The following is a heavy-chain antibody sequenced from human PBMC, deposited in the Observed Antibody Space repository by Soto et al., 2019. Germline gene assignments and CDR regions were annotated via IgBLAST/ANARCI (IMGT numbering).Heavy chain of an antibody. J-gene: IGHJ4*02. CDR1: GGSISGSY. Sequence: SETLSLTCSVSGGSISGSYWSWIRQSPGKGLKWLGYVYYTGSTNYSPSLRSRVSISVDTSKNEFSLRLSSVTAADTAVYFCARSVAVPGAHIDYWGQGTQVTVPS. D-gene: IGHD6-19*01. CDR2: VYYTGST. V-gene: IGHV4-59*01. CDR3: ARSVAVPGAHIDY.